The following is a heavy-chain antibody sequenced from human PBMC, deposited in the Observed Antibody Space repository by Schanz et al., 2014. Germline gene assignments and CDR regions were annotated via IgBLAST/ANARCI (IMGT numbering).Heavy chain of an antibody. CDR3: VRDRFFAFDY. J-gene: IGHJ4*02. CDR1: GFMFSSYG. Sequence: VQLVESGGGVVQPGRSLRLSCAASGFMFSSYGMHWVRQAPGKGLEWVSSISYGTSYIYYAESVKGRFTISRDNAKNSLYLQMNGLRAEDTAVYYCVRDRFFAFDYWGQGTLVTVSS. V-gene: IGHV3-21*01. CDR2: ISYGTSYI. D-gene: IGHD3-3*01.